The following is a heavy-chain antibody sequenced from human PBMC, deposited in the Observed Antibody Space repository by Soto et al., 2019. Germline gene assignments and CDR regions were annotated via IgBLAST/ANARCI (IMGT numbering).Heavy chain of an antibody. D-gene: IGHD2-21*01. CDR2: TFSGGNT. CDR3: ARKPPSAIQGWAFGMDV. J-gene: IGHJ6*02. V-gene: IGHV3-53*02. Sequence: ELQLVETGGGLIQTGGSLRLSCAASGFSISSHYIAWVRQPPGKGLEWVSTTFSGGNTEYAASVKGRCSISRDNYKNTLYLQMDNLRVEDTAVYYCARKPPSAIQGWAFGMDVRGQGTTVSVSS. CDR1: GFSISSHY.